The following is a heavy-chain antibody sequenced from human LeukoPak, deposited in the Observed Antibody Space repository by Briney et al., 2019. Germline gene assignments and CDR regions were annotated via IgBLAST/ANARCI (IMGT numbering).Heavy chain of an antibody. J-gene: IGHJ2*01. V-gene: IGHV1-8*03. CDR3: ARDSAVLAASPSGYFDL. CDR1: GYTFTSYD. Sequence: ASVKVSCKASGYTFTSYDINWVRQATGQGLEWMGSMNPNSGNTGYAQKFQGRVTITRNTSISTAYMELSSLRSEDTAVYYCARDSAVLAASPSGYFDLWGRDTLVTVSS. D-gene: IGHD2-2*01. CDR2: MNPNSGNT.